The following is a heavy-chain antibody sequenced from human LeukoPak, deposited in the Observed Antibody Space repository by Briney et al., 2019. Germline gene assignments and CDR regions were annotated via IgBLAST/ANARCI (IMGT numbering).Heavy chain of an antibody. CDR3: ARDSGYDLHY. V-gene: IGHV1-18*04. CDR1: GYTFTSYY. Sequence: ASVKVSCKASGYTFTSYYMHWVRQAPGQGLEWMGWISAYNGNTNYAQKLQGRVTMTTDTSTSTAYMELRSLRSDDTAVYYCARDSGYDLHYWGQGTLVTVSS. D-gene: IGHD5-12*01. J-gene: IGHJ4*02. CDR2: ISAYNGNT.